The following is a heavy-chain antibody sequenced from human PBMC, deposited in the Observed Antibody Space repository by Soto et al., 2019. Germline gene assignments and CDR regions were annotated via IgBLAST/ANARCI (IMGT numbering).Heavy chain of an antibody. V-gene: IGHV3-9*01. CDR1: GFTFGDYG. J-gene: IGHJ4*02. CDR3: AGGLRCAF. CDR2: ISWKSASI. D-gene: IGHD2-8*01. Sequence: PGGYLRLSCAASGFTFGDYGMHWVRQVPGKGLEWVSGISWKSASIGYADSVKGRFTISRDNAKNLLYLQMNSLSAEDTALYHCAGGLRCAFWGQGTLAIVSS.